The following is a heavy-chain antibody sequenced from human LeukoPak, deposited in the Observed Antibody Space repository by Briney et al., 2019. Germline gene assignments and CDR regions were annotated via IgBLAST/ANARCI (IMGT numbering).Heavy chain of an antibody. J-gene: IGHJ4*02. CDR1: GCTFSRYA. V-gene: IGHV1-69*13. CDR3: ARALIVHCGGDCYPDY. Sequence: ASVKVSCKASGCTFSRYAISWVRQAPGQSLEWMGGIIPIFGTANYAQKFQGRVTITANESTSTVYMELSSLRSEDTAVYYWARALIVHCGGDCYPDYWGQGTLVTVSS. CDR2: IIPIFGTA. D-gene: IGHD2-21*02.